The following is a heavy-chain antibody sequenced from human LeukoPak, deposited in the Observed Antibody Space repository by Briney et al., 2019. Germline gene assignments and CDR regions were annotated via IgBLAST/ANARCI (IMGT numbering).Heavy chain of an antibody. Sequence: GGSLRLSCAASGFTFSSYGMHWVRQAPGKGPEWVAVIWFDGSNKYYADSVKGRFTISRDNLKNTLYLEMNSLRAEDTAVYYCASAAGPFDNWGQGTLVTVSS. CDR3: ASAAGPFDN. CDR2: IWFDGSNK. J-gene: IGHJ4*02. V-gene: IGHV3-33*01. D-gene: IGHD6-13*01. CDR1: GFTFSSYG.